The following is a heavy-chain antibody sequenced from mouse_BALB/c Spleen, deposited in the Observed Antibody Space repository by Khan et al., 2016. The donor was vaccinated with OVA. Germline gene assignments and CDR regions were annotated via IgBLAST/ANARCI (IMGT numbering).Heavy chain of an antibody. D-gene: IGHD3-3*01. Sequence: EVQLKQSGAELVKPGASVKLSCKAAGFNITDTYIHWVKQRPEQGLEWMGRINPANGKTTNDPNFQEQATIKSETSSNTAYLQLSSLTSEDTAVYYCGTFFSHFDGSGWFVDWGQGTLVTVSA. J-gene: IGHJ3*01. CDR2: INPANGKT. CDR3: GTFFSHFDGSGWFVD. CDR1: GFNITDTY. V-gene: IGHV14-3*02.